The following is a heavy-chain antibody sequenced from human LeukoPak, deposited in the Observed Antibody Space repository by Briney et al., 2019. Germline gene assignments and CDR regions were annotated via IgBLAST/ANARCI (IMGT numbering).Heavy chain of an antibody. D-gene: IGHD5-24*01. Sequence: GGSLRLSCVVSGFTVSNNYMSWARQAPRKGLEWVLLYSGGSTYYADSVKGRFTISRDNSKNTVYLQMNSLRAEDTAMYYCARRDDHNGRDYWGQGTLVTVSS. CDR1: GFTVSNNY. V-gene: IGHV3-53*01. CDR3: ARRDDHNGRDY. CDR2: YSGGST. J-gene: IGHJ4*02.